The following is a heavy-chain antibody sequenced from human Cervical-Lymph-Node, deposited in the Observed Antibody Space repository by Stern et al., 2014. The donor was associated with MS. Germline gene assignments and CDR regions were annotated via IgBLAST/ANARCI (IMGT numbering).Heavy chain of an antibody. V-gene: IGHV3-33*01. J-gene: IGHJ4*02. CDR3: ARGHIPYAYNYLFDY. Sequence: VQLVESGGGVVQPGTSLRLSCAASGFTFSSYGMPWVRQDPGKGLEWVALAWYDGSTAYYTNSVKGRFTISRDNSKNTLFLQMNSLTAEDTAVYYCARGHIPYAYNYLFDYWGQGTLVTVSS. D-gene: IGHD5-24*01. CDR1: GFTFSSYG. CDR2: AWYDGSTA.